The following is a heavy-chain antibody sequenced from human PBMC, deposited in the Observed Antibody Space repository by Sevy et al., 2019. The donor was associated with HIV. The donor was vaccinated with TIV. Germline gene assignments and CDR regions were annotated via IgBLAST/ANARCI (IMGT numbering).Heavy chain of an antibody. Sequence: GGFLRLSCAASGFTFSSYAMSWVRQAPGKGLEWVSAISGSGGSTYYADSVKGRFTISRDNSKNTLYLQMNSLRAEDTAVYYCAKIPMVRGVSPFDYWGQGTLVTVSS. CDR2: ISGSGGST. J-gene: IGHJ4*02. D-gene: IGHD3-10*01. CDR3: AKIPMVRGVSPFDY. CDR1: GFTFSSYA. V-gene: IGHV3-23*01.